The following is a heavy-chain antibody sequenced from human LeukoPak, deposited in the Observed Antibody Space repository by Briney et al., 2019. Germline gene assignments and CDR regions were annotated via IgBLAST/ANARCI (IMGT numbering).Heavy chain of an antibody. V-gene: IGHV3-21*01. CDR1: GFTYSIFA. J-gene: IGHJ4*02. CDR3: ARLSGGGYGKYYFDF. CDR2: ISSGGSYI. D-gene: IGHD3-22*01. Sequence: GGPLRLSCAAWGFTYSIFAMVWVRQAPGKAVEWVLSISSGGSYIYYADSVKGRFTISRDDAKNSLYLAMNSLTAEDTALYYCARLSGGGYGKYYFDFWGQGTLVTVSS.